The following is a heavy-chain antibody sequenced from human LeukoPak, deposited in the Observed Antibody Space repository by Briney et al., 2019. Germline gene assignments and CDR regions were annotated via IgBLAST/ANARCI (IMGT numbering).Heavy chain of an antibody. J-gene: IGHJ4*02. D-gene: IGHD6-13*01. CDR1: GFTFSSYA. V-gene: IGHV3-23*01. Sequence: GGSLRLSCAASGFTFSSYAMSWVRQAPGKGLEWVSAISGSGGSTYYADSVKGRFTISRDNSKNTLYLQMNSLRAEDTAVYYCARLYSSSWYDWQLLGYWGQGTLVTVSS. CDR3: ARLYSSSWYDWQLLGY. CDR2: ISGSGGST.